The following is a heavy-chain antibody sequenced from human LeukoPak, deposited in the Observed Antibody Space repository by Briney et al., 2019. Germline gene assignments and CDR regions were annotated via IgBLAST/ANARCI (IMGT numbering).Heavy chain of an antibody. J-gene: IGHJ4*02. CDR3: ARDRSATIDY. D-gene: IGHD2-15*01. CDR2: VNKDGSEK. V-gene: IGHV3-7*01. CDR1: GFILSNHW. Sequence: GSSLRLSCAASGFILSNHWMTWVRRAPGKGPEWVANVNKDGSEKYYVDSVKGRFTLSRDNAKNTLYLQMSSLRAEDTAVYYCARDRSATIDYWGQGTLVTVSS.